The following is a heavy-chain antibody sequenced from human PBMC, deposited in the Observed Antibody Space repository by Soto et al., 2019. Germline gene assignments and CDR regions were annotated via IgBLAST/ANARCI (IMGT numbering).Heavy chain of an antibody. V-gene: IGHV3-49*04. CDR3: TRGPPLFLPAPFDY. D-gene: IGHD3-10*02. Sequence: PGGSLRLSCTASGFTFGDYAMSWVRQAPGKGLEWVGFIRSKAYGGTTEYAASVKGRFTISRDDSKSIAYLQMNSLKTEDTAVYYCTRGPPLFLPAPFDYWGQGTLVTV. CDR2: IRSKAYGGTT. CDR1: GFTFGDYA. J-gene: IGHJ4*02.